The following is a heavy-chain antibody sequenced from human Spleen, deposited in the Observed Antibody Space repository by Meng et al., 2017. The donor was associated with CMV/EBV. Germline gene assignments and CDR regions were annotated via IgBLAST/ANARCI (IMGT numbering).Heavy chain of an antibody. CDR2: ISSSGSIT. CDR3: ARDFSAVHNWLDS. V-gene: IGHV3-11*04. D-gene: IGHD1-26*01. CDR1: GFTFSDYY. J-gene: IGHJ5*01. Sequence: CAASGFTFSDYYMTWVRQTPGKGLEWVSYISSSGSITKYLDSVKGRFTISRDNAENSLFLQMNSLRVEDTAFYYCARDFSAVHNWLDSWGQGTLVTVSS.